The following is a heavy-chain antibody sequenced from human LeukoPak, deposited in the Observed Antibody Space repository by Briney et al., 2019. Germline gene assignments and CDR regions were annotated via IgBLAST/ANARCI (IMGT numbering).Heavy chain of an antibody. CDR1: GFTFSDYT. J-gene: IGHJ4*02. Sequence: GGSLRLSCAASGFTFSDYTMSWIRQAPGKGLEWVSYIRSGGSTRYYTDSVKGRFTISRDNAKNSLYLQMNSLRAEDTAVYYCARGYDYGAHRSDFWGQGTRVTVSS. CDR3: ARGYDYGAHRSDF. CDR2: IRSGGSTR. D-gene: IGHD3-16*01. V-gene: IGHV3-11*04.